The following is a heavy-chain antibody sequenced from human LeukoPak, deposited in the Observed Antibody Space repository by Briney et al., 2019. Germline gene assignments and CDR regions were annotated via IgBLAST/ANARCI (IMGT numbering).Heavy chain of an antibody. D-gene: IGHD5-12*01. V-gene: IGHV1-69*13. CDR2: IIPIFGTA. Sequence: GASVKVSCKASGGTFSSYAISWVRQAPGQGLEWMGGIIPIFGTANYAQEFQGRVTITADESTSTAYMELSSLRSEDTAVYYCARTYSGYDYYFDYWGQGTLVTVSS. J-gene: IGHJ4*02. CDR1: GGTFSSYA. CDR3: ARTYSGYDYYFDY.